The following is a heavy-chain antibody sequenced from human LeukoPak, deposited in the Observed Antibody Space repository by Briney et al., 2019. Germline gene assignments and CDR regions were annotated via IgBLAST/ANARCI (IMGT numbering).Heavy chain of an antibody. CDR2: IYYSGST. J-gene: IGHJ4*02. CDR3: ARGVLLATYYFDY. D-gene: IGHD3-10*01. CDR1: GGSISGYY. V-gene: IGHV4-59*01. Sequence: SETLSLTCTVSGGSISGYYWSWIRQPPGKGLEWIGYIYYSGSTKCNPSLKSRVTISVDTSKNQFSLELSSVTAADTAVYYCARGVLLATYYFDYWGQGTLVTVSS.